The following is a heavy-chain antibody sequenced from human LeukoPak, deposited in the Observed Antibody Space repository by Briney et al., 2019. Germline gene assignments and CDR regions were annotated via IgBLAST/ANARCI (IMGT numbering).Heavy chain of an antibody. CDR2: INPSGGST. Sequence: GASVKVSCKASGYTFTSYYMHWVRQAPGQGLEWMGIINPSGGSTSYAQKFQGRVTMTRDTSTSTVYMELSSLRSEDTAVYYCARETLAVAGAGSTPFDPWGQGTLVTVSS. D-gene: IGHD6-19*01. CDR1: GYTFTSYY. J-gene: IGHJ5*02. V-gene: IGHV1-46*01. CDR3: ARETLAVAGAGSTPFDP.